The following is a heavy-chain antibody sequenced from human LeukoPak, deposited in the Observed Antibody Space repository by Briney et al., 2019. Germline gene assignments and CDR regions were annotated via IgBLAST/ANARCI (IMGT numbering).Heavy chain of an antibody. Sequence: GGSLRLSCAASGFTVSSNYMNWVRQAPGKGLEWVSVIYSGGSTYYADSVKGRFTISRDNSKNTLYLQMNSLRAEDTAVYYCARTHTIFGVVTYFDYWGQGTLVTVSS. CDR3: ARTHTIFGVVTYFDY. CDR2: IYSGGST. V-gene: IGHV3-66*02. J-gene: IGHJ4*02. D-gene: IGHD3-3*01. CDR1: GFTVSSNY.